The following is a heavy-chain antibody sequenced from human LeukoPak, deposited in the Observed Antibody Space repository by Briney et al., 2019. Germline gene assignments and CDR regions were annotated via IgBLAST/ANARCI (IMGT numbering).Heavy chain of an antibody. CDR3: ARDLRHPDAFDI. V-gene: IGHV3-20*04. J-gene: IGHJ3*02. CDR1: GFTFGVCG. CDR2: MNWKGGST. D-gene: IGHD6-25*01. Sequence: PGGSLRLSCAASGFTFGVCGMSGVRQARGGGGEGVSGMNWKGGSTVYADSVKGIFYISRDTATNSMYMQMHSLRAEDTALYYCARDLRHPDAFDIWGQGTMVTVSS.